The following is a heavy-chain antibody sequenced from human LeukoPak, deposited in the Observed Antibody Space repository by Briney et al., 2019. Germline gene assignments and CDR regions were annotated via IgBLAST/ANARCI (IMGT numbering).Heavy chain of an antibody. J-gene: IGHJ4*02. V-gene: IGHV4-34*01. CDR2: INHSGST. Sequence: SETLSLTCAVYGGSFSGYYWSWIRQPPGKGLEWIGEINHSGSTNYNPSLKSRVTISVDTSKNQFSLKLSSVTAADTAVYYCARGRPYYYDSSGYYPGDNFDYWGQGTLVTVSS. D-gene: IGHD3-22*01. CDR3: ARGRPYYYDSSGYYPGDNFDY. CDR1: GGSFSGYY.